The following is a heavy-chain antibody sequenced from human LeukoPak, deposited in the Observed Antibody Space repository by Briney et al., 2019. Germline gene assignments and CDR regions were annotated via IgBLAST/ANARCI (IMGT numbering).Heavy chain of an antibody. J-gene: IGHJ5*02. CDR1: GYTFTGYY. D-gene: IGHD3-22*01. Sequence: LAASVKVSCKASGYTFTGYYIHWVRQTAGQGLGCMGWINPNTGGTNYVQKFQDRVTMTRDTSISTAYMELSGLTSDDTAVYYCARVARGRDSSGYYWSWFDPWGQGTLVTVSS. V-gene: IGHV1-2*03. CDR3: ARVARGRDSSGYYWSWFDP. CDR2: INPNTGGT.